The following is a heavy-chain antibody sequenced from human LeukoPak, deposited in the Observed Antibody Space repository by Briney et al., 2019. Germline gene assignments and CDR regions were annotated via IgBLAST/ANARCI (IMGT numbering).Heavy chain of an antibody. J-gene: IGHJ6*02. CDR1: GYTFTSYY. V-gene: IGHV1-46*01. CDR3: AVYYGSGSYYNWRYGMDV. D-gene: IGHD3-10*01. CDR2: INPSGGST. Sequence: ASVKVSCKASGYTFTSYYMHWVRQAPGQGLEWMGIINPSGGSTSYAQKFQGRVTMTRDTSTSTVYMELSSLRSEDTAVYYCAVYYGSGSYYNWRYGMDVWGQGTTVTVSS.